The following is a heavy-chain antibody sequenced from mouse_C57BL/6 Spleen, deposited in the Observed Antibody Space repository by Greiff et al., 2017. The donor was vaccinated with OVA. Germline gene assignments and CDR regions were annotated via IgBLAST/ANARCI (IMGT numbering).Heavy chain of an antibody. J-gene: IGHJ2*01. CDR3: AREVYYGSSTSGYFDY. Sequence: QVQLQQSGAELVKPGASVKLSCKASGYTFTSYWMHWVKQRPGQGLEWIGMIHPNSGSTNYNEKFKSKATLTVDKSSSTAYMQLSSLTSEDSAVYYCAREVYYGSSTSGYFDYWGQGTTLTVSS. CDR1: GYTFTSYW. CDR2: IHPNSGST. V-gene: IGHV1-64*01. D-gene: IGHD1-1*01.